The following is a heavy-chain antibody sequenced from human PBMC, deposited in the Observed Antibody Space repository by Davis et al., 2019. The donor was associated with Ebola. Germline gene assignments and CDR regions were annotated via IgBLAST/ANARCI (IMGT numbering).Heavy chain of an antibody. Sequence: PPETLSPTCTLSGGFISSYYRSWLRQPPGKGLEWIGYIHYSGGTNYNPSLKSRVTMSLDTSKNQFSLKLSSVTAADTAVYYCASGGYSYGSSFDYWGQGTLVTVST. J-gene: IGHJ4*01. CDR2: IHYSGGT. V-gene: IGHV4-59*01. CDR3: ASGGYSYGSSFDY. CDR1: GGFISSYY. D-gene: IGHD5-12*01.